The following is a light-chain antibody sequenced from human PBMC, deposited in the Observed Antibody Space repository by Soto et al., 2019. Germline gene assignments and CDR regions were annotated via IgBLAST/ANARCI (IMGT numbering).Light chain of an antibody. J-gene: IGLJ1*01. CDR3: SSFTTSYVYV. CDR1: GRDIGAYNY. CDR2: GVT. Sequence: QSALTQPASVSGSPGQSITISCTGTGRDIGAYNYVSWYQQHPGKAPKLIIYGVTHRPSGVSTRFSASKSAYTASLTISGLQAEDEADYYCSSFTTSYVYVFGPGTKLTVL. V-gene: IGLV2-14*01.